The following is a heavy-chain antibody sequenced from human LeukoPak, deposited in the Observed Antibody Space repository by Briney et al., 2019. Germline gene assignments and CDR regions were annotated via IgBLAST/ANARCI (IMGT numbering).Heavy chain of an antibody. D-gene: IGHD3-22*01. CDR1: GFTFSSYA. Sequence: PGGSLRLSCAASGFTFSSYAMSWVRQAPGKGLEWVSAISGSGGSTYYADSVKGRFTISRDNSKNTLYLQMNSLRAEDTAVYYCAKSEDYYDSSGYHVWGQGTTVTVSS. CDR3: AKSEDYYDSSGYHV. J-gene: IGHJ6*02. V-gene: IGHV3-23*01. CDR2: ISGSGGST.